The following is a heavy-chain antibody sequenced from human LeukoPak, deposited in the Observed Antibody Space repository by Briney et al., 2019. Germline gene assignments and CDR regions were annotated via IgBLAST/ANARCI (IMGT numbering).Heavy chain of an antibody. V-gene: IGHV3-23*01. Sequence: GGSLRLSCAASKFTFSSYAMTWVRQAPGEGLEWVSLISGSGAGTYYADSVKGRFTISRDNSKNTLYLQMSSLRAEDTAVYYCAGNIAAEGFDYWGQGTLVTVSS. CDR2: ISGSGAGT. J-gene: IGHJ4*02. CDR1: KFTFSSYA. CDR3: AGNIAAEGFDY. D-gene: IGHD6-13*01.